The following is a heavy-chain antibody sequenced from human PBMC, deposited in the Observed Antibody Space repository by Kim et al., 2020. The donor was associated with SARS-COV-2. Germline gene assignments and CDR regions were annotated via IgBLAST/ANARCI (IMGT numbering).Heavy chain of an antibody. CDR2: IYYSGST. V-gene: IGHV4-59*13. Sequence: SETLSLTCTVSGGSISSYYWSWIRQPPGEGLEWIGYIYYSGSTNYNPSLKSRVTISVDTSKNQFSLKLSSVTAADTAVYYCASGGLDDYGDYVNYYYYGMDVWGQGTTVTVSS. D-gene: IGHD4-17*01. CDR3: ASGGLDDYGDYVNYYYYGMDV. CDR1: GGSISSYY. J-gene: IGHJ6*02.